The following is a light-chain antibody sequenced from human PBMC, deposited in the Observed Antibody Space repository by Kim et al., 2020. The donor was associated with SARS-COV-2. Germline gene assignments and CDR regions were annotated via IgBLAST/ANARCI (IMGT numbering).Light chain of an antibody. CDR2: SNN. V-gene: IGLV1-44*01. J-gene: IGLJ2*01. Sequence: QSVLTQPPSASGTPGQRFTISCSGSSSNIGSNTVNWYQQLPGTAPKLLIYSNNQRPSGVPDRFSGSKSGTSASLAISGLQSEDEADYYCAAWDDSLNGVVFGGGTQLTVL. CDR1: SSNIGSNT. CDR3: AAWDDSLNGVV.